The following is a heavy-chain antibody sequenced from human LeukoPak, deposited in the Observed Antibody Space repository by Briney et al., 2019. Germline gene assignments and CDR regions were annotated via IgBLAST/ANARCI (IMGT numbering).Heavy chain of an antibody. CDR1: CFPFSTYW. Sequence: GALSLSFSASCFPFSTYWLYWVRPAPGKGPVWVSRIHGDGVTTAYADSMKGRFTISRDNAKNTLYLQMNSLRVEDTAVYYCARGGTYSLSPLDYWGQGTLVTVSS. V-gene: IGHV3-74*01. D-gene: IGHD3-16*01. J-gene: IGHJ4*02. CDR3: ARGGTYSLSPLDY. CDR2: IHGDGVTT.